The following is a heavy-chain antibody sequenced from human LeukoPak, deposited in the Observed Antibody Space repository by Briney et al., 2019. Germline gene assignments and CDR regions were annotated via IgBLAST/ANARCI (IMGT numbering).Heavy chain of an antibody. D-gene: IGHD5-12*01. CDR1: GFTFSSYS. V-gene: IGHV3-21*01. Sequence: PGGSLRLSCAASGFTFSSYSMNWVRQAPGKGLEWVSSISSSSSYIYYADSVKGRFTISRDNAKNSLYLQMNSLRAEDTAVYYRARTGSMSAGVATHWGQGTLVTVSS. J-gene: IGHJ4*02. CDR3: ARTGSMSAGVATH. CDR2: ISSSSSYI.